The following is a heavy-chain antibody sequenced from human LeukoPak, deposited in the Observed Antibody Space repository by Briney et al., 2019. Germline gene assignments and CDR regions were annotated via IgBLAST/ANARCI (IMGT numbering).Heavy chain of an antibody. CDR3: AREDGYCSGGNCYSYFDS. Sequence: SGGSLRLSCAASGFTFSSYAMSWVRQAPGKGLEWVAYIKKTGSETYYVDSVKGRFTITRDNARNSVFLQMNSLRAEDTAVYYCAREDGYCSGGNCYSYFDSWGQGTLVTVSS. J-gene: IGHJ4*02. CDR1: GFTFSSYA. D-gene: IGHD2-15*01. CDR2: IKKTGSET. V-gene: IGHV3-7*01.